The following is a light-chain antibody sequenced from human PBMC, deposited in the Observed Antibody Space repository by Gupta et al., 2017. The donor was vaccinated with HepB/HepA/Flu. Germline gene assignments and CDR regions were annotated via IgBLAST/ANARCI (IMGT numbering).Light chain of an antibody. CDR3: QSWYTDIPV. CDR1: SGHSTYA. Sequence: QLVPPQSPSASASLGASVTPTCTLTSGHSTYAIAWHQHQPEKCPRYLMTLNSDGSYRKGDRIPDRFSGSSSGAERYRTISSLKAEDEADYYCQSWYTDIPVFGGGTMLTVL. CDR2: LNSDGSY. J-gene: IGLJ3*02. V-gene: IGLV4-69*01.